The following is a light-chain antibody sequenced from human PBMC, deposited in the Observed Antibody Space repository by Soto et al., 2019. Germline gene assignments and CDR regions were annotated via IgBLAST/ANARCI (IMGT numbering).Light chain of an antibody. V-gene: IGKV1-39*01. CDR2: AAS. J-gene: IGKJ1*01. Sequence: DIQLTQSPSSLSASVGDRLTITCRASQSIVTYLNWYLQKPGKAPKLLIYAASNLQSGVPSRFSGSGSGTDFTLTISSLQPEDFANYVCQQSYSPPPWTFGQGTKVDIK. CDR3: QQSYSPPPWT. CDR1: QSIVTY.